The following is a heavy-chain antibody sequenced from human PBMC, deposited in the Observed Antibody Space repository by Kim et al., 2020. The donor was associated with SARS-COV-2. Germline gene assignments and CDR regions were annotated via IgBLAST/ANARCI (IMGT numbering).Heavy chain of an antibody. Sequence: GGSLRLSCAAPGFTFSSYGMHWVRQAPGKGLEWVAVIWYDGSNKYYADSVKGRFTISRDNSKNTLYLQMNSLRAEDTAVYYCARVPYDSSGYYYRDWGQGTLVTVSS. CDR2: IWYDGSNK. J-gene: IGHJ4*02. CDR1: GFTFSSYG. D-gene: IGHD3-22*01. CDR3: ARVPYDSSGYYYRD. V-gene: IGHV3-33*01.